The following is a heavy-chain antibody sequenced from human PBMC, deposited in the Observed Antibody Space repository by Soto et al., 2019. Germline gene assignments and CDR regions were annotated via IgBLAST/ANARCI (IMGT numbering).Heavy chain of an antibody. CDR1: GGSIRNSYYF. Sequence: QLQLQESGPGLVKPSETLSLTCTVSGGSIRNSYYFWGWIRQPPGKGLEWIGSIYYSGSPCYNPSLKSRVTISADTSKNQFSLKLNSVTAADTALYYCARPPTANLDAFEIWGQGTMVTVSS. J-gene: IGHJ3*02. CDR2: IYYSGSP. CDR3: ARPPTANLDAFEI. D-gene: IGHD7-27*01. V-gene: IGHV4-39*01.